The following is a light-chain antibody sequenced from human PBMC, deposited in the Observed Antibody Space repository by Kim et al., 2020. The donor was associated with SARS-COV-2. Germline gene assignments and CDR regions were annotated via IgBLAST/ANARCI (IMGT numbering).Light chain of an antibody. CDR2: GAS. Sequence: EIVMTQSPATLSVSPGERATLSCRASQSVSSNLAWYQQKPGQAPRLLIYGASTRATGLPDRFSGSGSGTEFTLSISSLQSEDFAVYYCQQYNNWPNTFGQGTRLEIK. CDR3: QQYNNWPNT. CDR1: QSVSSN. J-gene: IGKJ5*01. V-gene: IGKV3-15*01.